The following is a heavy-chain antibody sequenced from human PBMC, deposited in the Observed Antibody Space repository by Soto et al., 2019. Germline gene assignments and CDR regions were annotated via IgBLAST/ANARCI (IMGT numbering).Heavy chain of an antibody. V-gene: IGHV1-8*01. J-gene: IGHJ4*02. CDR3: ARDASGWYELDY. Sequence: QVQLVQSGAEVKKPGASVKVSCKASGYTFTTYDINWVRQATGQGLEWMGWMNPNSCNTGYAQKFQGRVTMTRNTSISTAYMELSSLRSEDTAVYYCARDASGWYELDYWGQGILVTVSS. CDR1: GYTFTTYD. D-gene: IGHD6-19*01. CDR2: MNPNSCNT.